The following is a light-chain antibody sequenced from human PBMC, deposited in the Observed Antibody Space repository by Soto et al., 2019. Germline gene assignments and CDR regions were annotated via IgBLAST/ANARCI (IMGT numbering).Light chain of an antibody. CDR2: DSS. V-gene: IGKV3-11*01. CDR3: QQRSDWYT. J-gene: IGKJ2*01. Sequence: EIVLTQSPATLSLSPGERATHSCRASQSVHNFLAWYQQKPGQTPRLLIYDSSKRATGIPARFSGSGSGTDFTLTISSLEPEDFAIYYCQQRSDWYTFGQGTRLEIK. CDR1: QSVHNF.